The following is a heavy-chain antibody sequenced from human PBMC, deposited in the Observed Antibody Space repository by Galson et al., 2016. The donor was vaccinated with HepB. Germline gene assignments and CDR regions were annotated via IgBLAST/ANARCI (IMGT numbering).Heavy chain of an antibody. D-gene: IGHD2/OR15-2a*01. CDR3: ARSPSIGHPVFEY. CDR2: IINMGTT. J-gene: IGHJ4*02. V-gene: IGHV4-61*02. Sequence: TLSLTCPVDSMSRDNLYWAWVRPPAGKGLEWLGRIINMGTTIYTPSLKGRVSISIDTSEKEFSLTLNSVPATDTAVYDCARSPSIGHPVFEYWGQGILVAVSS. CDR1: DSMSRDNLY.